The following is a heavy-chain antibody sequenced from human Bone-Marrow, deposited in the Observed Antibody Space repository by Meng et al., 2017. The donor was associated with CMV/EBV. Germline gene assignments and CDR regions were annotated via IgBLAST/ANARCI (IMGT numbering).Heavy chain of an antibody. D-gene: IGHD3-3*01. CDR3: ARDHARAHSALRFLEWLPSERYYYGMDV. CDR1: VCSISTSNW. V-gene: IGHV4-4*02. Sequence: VKLCLSCAVSVCSISTSNWWSWVRQPPGKGLEWIGDIYHSGSTNYNPSLKSRVTISVDKSKNQFSLKLSSVAAADTAVYYCARDHARAHSALRFLEWLPSERYYYGMDVWGQGTTVTVSS. J-gene: IGHJ6*02. CDR2: IYHSGST.